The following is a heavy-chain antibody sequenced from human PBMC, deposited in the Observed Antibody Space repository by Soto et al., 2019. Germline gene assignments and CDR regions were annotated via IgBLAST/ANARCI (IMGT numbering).Heavy chain of an antibody. Sequence: SEIPSLICTVSGVYISSGGYYWSWIRQHPGKGLEWIGYIYYSGSTYYNPSLKSRVTISVDTSKNQFSLKLSSVTAADTAVYYCARDGYTVTPNYYYGMDVWGQGTTVTVSS. D-gene: IGHD4-4*01. J-gene: IGHJ6*02. CDR1: GVYISSGGYY. CDR2: IYYSGST. V-gene: IGHV4-31*03. CDR3: ARDGYTVTPNYYYGMDV.